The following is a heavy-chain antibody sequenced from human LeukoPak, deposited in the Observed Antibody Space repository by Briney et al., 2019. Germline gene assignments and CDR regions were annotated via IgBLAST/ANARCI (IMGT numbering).Heavy chain of an antibody. CDR3: ARGVYCSGGSCYALLDY. D-gene: IGHD2-15*01. Sequence: SETLSLTCAVSGGSISSSNWWRWVRQPPGKGPEWIGEIYHSGSTNYNPSLKSRVTIPVDKSKNQFSLKLSSVTAADTAVYYCARGVYCSGGSCYALLDYWGQGTLVTVSS. J-gene: IGHJ4*02. V-gene: IGHV4-4*02. CDR1: GGSISSSNW. CDR2: IYHSGST.